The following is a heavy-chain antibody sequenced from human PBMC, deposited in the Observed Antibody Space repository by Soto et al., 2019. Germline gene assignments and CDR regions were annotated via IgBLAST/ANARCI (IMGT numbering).Heavy chain of an antibody. Sequence: SETLSLTCTVSGGSISSYYWSWIRQPPGKGLEWIGYIYYSGSTNYNPSLKSRVTISVDTSKNQFSLKLSSVTAADTAVYYCASTGYSSGWFWFDPWGQGTLVTVS. V-gene: IGHV4-59*01. CDR3: ASTGYSSGWFWFDP. D-gene: IGHD6-19*01. J-gene: IGHJ5*02. CDR1: GGSISSYY. CDR2: IYYSGST.